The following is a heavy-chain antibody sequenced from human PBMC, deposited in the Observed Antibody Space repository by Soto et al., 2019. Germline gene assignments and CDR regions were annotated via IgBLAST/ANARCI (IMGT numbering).Heavy chain of an antibody. Sequence: EVQVVDSGGGLVQPGGSLRLSCAASGFTFSTYTMNWVRQAPGKGLEWVSSISSSSNYIYYADSVKGRFTISRDNAKNSLYLQMNSLRAEDTAVYYCARGYIAMDYWGQGTLVTVSS. J-gene: IGHJ4*02. CDR2: ISSSSNYI. CDR3: ARGYIAMDY. CDR1: GFTFSTYT. D-gene: IGHD2-21*01. V-gene: IGHV3-21*01.